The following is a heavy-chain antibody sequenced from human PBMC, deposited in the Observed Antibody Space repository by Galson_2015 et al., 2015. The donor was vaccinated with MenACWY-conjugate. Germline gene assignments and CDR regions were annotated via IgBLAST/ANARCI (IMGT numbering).Heavy chain of an antibody. CDR3: AHLTANNWYSYDS. CDR2: AYGVVSQ. CDR1: GFSLSGPGVS. V-gene: IGHV2-5*02. D-gene: IGHD5-24*01. J-gene: IGHJ4*02. Sequence: PALVNPTQPLTLPCTFSGFSLSGPGVSVGWIRQPPGKALEWLAHAYGVVSQIFNTFLKERMTITTVTSRNQEVLTMTNMDPVDTATYFCAHLTANNWYSYDSWGQGTLVAVSS.